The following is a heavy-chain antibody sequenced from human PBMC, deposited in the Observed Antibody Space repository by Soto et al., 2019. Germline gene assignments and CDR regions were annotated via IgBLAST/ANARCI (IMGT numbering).Heavy chain of an antibody. CDR3: AKQDYYYYAMDV. V-gene: IGHV3-30*18. Sequence: QVQLVESGGGVVQPGRSLRLSCAASGFTFSSYGMHWVRQAPGKGLEWVAVISYDGSNKYYADSVKGRFTISRDNSKNTLDLQMNSLRAEDTAVYYCAKQDYYYYAMDVWGQGTTVTVSS. J-gene: IGHJ6*02. CDR1: GFTFSSYG. CDR2: ISYDGSNK.